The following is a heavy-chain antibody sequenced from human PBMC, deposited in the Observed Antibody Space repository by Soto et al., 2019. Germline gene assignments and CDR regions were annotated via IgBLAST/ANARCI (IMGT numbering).Heavy chain of an antibody. CDR1: GYTFTSYD. V-gene: IGHV1-8*01. CDR3: AREYSSSWYTDGYYMDV. CDR2: MNPNSGNT. D-gene: IGHD6-13*01. J-gene: IGHJ6*03. Sequence: QVQLVQSGAEVKKPGASVKVSCKASGYTFTSYDINWVRQATGQGLEWMGWMNPNSGNTGYAQKFQGRVTMTRNTSISTAYMELSSLRSEDTAVYYCAREYSSSWYTDGYYMDVWGKGTTVTVS.